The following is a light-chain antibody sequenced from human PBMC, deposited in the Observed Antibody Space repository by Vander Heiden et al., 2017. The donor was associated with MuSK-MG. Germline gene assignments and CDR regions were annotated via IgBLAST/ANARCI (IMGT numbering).Light chain of an antibody. CDR3: QSYDSSLSVVV. CDR1: SSNIGADYD. Sequence: QSVLTQPPSVSGAPGQRVTISCTGSSSNIGADYDVHWYQQLPGTAPKLLIYGNTNRPSGVPNRFSGSKSGTSASLAITGLQAEDEADYYCQSYDSSLSVVVFGGGTKLIGL. CDR2: GNT. J-gene: IGLJ2*01. V-gene: IGLV1-40*01.